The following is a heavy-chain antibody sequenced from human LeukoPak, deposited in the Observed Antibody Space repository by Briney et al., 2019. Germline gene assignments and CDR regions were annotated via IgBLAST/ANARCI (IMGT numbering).Heavy chain of an antibody. CDR3: ASLHGCSGGSCYSYFDY. CDR1: GGTFSSYA. V-gene: IGHV1-69*05. CDR2: IIPIFGTA. J-gene: IGHJ4*02. D-gene: IGHD2-15*01. Sequence: GASVKVSCMASGGTFSSYAISWVRQAPGQGLEWMGRIIPIFGTANYAQKFQGRVTITTDESTSTAYMELSSLRSEDTAVYYCASLHGCSGGSCYSYFDYWGQGTLVTVSS.